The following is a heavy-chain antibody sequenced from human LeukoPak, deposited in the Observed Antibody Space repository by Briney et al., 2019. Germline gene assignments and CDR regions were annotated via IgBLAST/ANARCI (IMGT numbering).Heavy chain of an antibody. J-gene: IGHJ6*03. Sequence: PGRSLRLSCAASGFTFSSYAMHWVRQAPGKGLEWVALISYDGSNKYYADSVKARFIISRDNSKNTLYLQMNSLRAEDTAVYYCARVIQLWLLMDYYMDVWGKGTTVTVSS. D-gene: IGHD5-18*01. CDR1: GFTFSSYA. CDR3: ARVIQLWLLMDYYMDV. CDR2: ISYDGSNK. V-gene: IGHV3-30*04.